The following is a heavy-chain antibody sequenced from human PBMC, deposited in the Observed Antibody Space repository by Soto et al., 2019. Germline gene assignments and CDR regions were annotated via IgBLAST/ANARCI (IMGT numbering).Heavy chain of an antibody. CDR1: GYTFTSYA. CDR2: INAGNGNT. V-gene: IGHV1-3*05. J-gene: IGHJ4*02. Sequence: QVQLVQSGAEEKKPGASVKVSCKASGYTFTSYAMHWVRQAPGQRLEWMGWINAGNGNTKYSQKFQGRVTITRDTSASTAYMELSSLRSEDTAVYCCARGSGWYPPFDYWGQGTLVTVSS. D-gene: IGHD6-19*01. CDR3: ARGSGWYPPFDY.